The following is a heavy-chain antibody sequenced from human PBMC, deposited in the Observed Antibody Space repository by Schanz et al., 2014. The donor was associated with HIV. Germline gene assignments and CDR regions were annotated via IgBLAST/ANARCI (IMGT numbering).Heavy chain of an antibody. CDR2: INDSGRA. J-gene: IGHJ4*03. CDR1: GGSFSGDY. V-gene: IGHV4-34*01. Sequence: QVQLQQWGAGLLKPSETLSLTCAVYGGSFSGDYWTWLRQSPGKALEWIGEINDSGRASINPSLKSRVTMSVDTSKNQFSLKLSSVIAADTAFYYCAKDGGRMGGQRQLFAYWGHGTLVTVSS. CDR3: AKDGGRMGGQRQLFAY. D-gene: IGHD3-16*01.